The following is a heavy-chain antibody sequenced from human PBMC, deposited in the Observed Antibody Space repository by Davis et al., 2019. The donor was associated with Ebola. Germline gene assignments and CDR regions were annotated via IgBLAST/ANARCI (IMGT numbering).Heavy chain of an antibody. Sequence: PGGSLRLSCAASGFTFSSYAMSWVRQAPGKGLEWVSAISGSGGSTYYADSVKGRFTISRDNSKNTLYLQMNSLRAEDTAVYYCATSGWFRELGYFDYWGQGTLVTVSS. D-gene: IGHD3-10*01. CDR2: ISGSGGST. J-gene: IGHJ4*02. CDR3: ATSGWFRELGYFDY. CDR1: GFTFSSYA. V-gene: IGHV3-23*01.